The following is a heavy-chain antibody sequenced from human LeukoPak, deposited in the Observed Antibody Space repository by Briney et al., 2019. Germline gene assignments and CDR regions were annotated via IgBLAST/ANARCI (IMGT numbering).Heavy chain of an antibody. CDR3: ARDQQFYSSSGFDY. Sequence: GGSLRLSCAASGFTFSSYSMNWVRQAPGKGLEWVSSISSSGSYIYYADSVKGRFTISRDNAKNSLYPQMNSLRAEDTAVYYCARDQQFYSSSGFDYWGQGTLVTVSS. J-gene: IGHJ4*02. CDR1: GFTFSSYS. V-gene: IGHV3-21*01. D-gene: IGHD6-6*01. CDR2: ISSSGSYI.